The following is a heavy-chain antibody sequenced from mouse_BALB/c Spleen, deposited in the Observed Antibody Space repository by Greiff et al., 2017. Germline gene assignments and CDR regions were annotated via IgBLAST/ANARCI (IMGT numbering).Heavy chain of an antibody. J-gene: IGHJ4*01. Sequence: EVQLQQSGAELVRSGASVKLSCTASGFNINDYYMHWVKQRPEQGLEWIGWIDPENGDTEYAPKFQGKATMTADTSSNTAYLQLSSLTSEDTAVYYCNAFITTAKDAMDYWGQGTSVTVSS. V-gene: IGHV14-4*02. CDR3: NAFITTAKDAMDY. D-gene: IGHD1-2*01. CDR2: IDPENGDT. CDR1: GFNINDYY.